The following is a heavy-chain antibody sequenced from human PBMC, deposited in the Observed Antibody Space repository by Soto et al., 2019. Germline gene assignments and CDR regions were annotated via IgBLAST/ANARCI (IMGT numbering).Heavy chain of an antibody. CDR3: ARYPYTSYCSDGSCSYDAFDI. CDR1: GYSFTSYD. D-gene: IGHD2-15*01. V-gene: IGHV1-8*01. J-gene: IGHJ3*02. Sequence: QVQMVQSGAEVKKPGASVKVSCRASGYSFTSYDVNWVRQATGQGLEWMGWMNPNSGNTAFAEKFQGRVTMTRDTPTGTAYMELSGLTSEDTAVYYCARYPYTSYCSDGSCSYDAFDIWGQGTVVTVSS. CDR2: MNPNSGNT.